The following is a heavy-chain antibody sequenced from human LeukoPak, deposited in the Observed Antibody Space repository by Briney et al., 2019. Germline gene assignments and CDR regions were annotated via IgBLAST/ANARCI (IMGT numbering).Heavy chain of an antibody. D-gene: IGHD3-10*01. CDR1: TFTFDDYA. Sequence: GRSLRLSCAASTFTFDDYAMHWVRQAPGKGLEWVSGISWNSGSIGYADSVKGRFTISRDNAKNSLYLQMNSLRAEDMALYYCAKAAYYYGSGSYYYFDYWGQGTLVTVSS. CDR3: AKAAYYYGSGSYYYFDY. CDR2: ISWNSGSI. J-gene: IGHJ4*02. V-gene: IGHV3-9*03.